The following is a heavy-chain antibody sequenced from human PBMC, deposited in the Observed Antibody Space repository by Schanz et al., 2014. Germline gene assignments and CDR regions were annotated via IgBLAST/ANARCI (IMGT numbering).Heavy chain of an antibody. J-gene: IGHJ4*02. Sequence: DVQLVESGGGVFHLGLSLLLSCAASFFPFSDYAMHWVRQAPGKGLEWVSGISWNGAGIGYADSVKGRFTISRDNAKNSLYLQMNSVTAEDTALYYCAKDIRIRLFFQFDSWGQGTLVTVSS. CDR1: FFPFSDYA. D-gene: IGHD3-3*01. CDR3: AKDIRIRLFFQFDS. CDR2: ISWNGAGI. V-gene: IGHV3-9*01.